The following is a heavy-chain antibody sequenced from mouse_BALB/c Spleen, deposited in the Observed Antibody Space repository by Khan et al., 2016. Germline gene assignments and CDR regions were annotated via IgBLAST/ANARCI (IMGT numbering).Heavy chain of an antibody. Sequence: QMQLQQSGAELVRPGTSVKISCKASGYTFTNYWLGWVKQRPGHGLEWIGDIYPGGDYINYNEKFKGKATLTADTSSSTAYMQLSSLTAEDSAVYFCARSLLRVRTDYWGQGTTLTVSS. CDR3: ARSLLRVRTDY. CDR2: IYPGGDYI. CDR1: GYTFTNYW. V-gene: IGHV1-63*02. D-gene: IGHD1-2*01. J-gene: IGHJ2*01.